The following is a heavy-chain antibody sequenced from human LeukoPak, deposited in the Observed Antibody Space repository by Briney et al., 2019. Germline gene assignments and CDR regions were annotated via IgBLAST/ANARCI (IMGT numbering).Heavy chain of an antibody. CDR3: ARGRDGYNLVDAFDI. CDR2: ISSSGSTI. J-gene: IGHJ3*02. Sequence: GGSLTLSLPPSGFTFSAYYMSGIRQAPGRGLEWVSYISSSGSTIYYADSVKGRFTISRDNAKNSLYLQMNSLRAEDTAVYCCARGRDGYNLVDAFDIWGQGIMVTVSS. V-gene: IGHV3-11*04. D-gene: IGHD5-24*01. CDR1: GFTFSAYY.